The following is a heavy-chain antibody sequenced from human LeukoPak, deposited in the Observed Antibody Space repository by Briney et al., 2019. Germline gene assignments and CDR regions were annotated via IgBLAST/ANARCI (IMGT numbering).Heavy chain of an antibody. V-gene: IGHV3-23*01. J-gene: IGHJ4*02. CDR1: GFAFNTYA. Sequence: GGSLRLSCAASGFAFNTYAMSWVRQAPGKGLEWVSALSGSGSSTYYADSVKGRFTISRDNAKNSLYLQMNSLRAEDTAVYYCARDRYVGATTAGDSDSWGQGTLVTVSS. CDR2: LSGSGSST. D-gene: IGHD1-26*01. CDR3: ARDRYVGATTAGDSDS.